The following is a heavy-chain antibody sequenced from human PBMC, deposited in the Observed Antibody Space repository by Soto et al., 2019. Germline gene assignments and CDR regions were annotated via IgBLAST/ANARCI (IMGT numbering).Heavy chain of an antibody. V-gene: IGHV1-18*04. CDR2: ISAYNGNT. Sequence: QVQLVQSGAEVKKPGASVKVSCKASGYTFTSYGISWVRQAPGQGLEWMGWISAYNGNTNDAQKLQGRVTMTTDTSTSRAYMERRSLRSDDTAVYYCARDLNYYDSSGYDPPGYWGQGTLVTVS. D-gene: IGHD3-22*01. CDR1: GYTFTSYG. CDR3: ARDLNYYDSSGYDPPGY. J-gene: IGHJ4*02.